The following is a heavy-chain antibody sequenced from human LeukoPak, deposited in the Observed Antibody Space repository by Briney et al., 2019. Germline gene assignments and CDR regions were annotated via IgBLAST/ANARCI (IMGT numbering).Heavy chain of an antibody. CDR1: GFTFSSYW. V-gene: IGHV3-7*01. CDR3: ARDRPLITILYDYYFDY. J-gene: IGHJ4*02. Sequence: GGSLRLSCAASGFTFSSYWMSWVRQAPGKGLEWVANIKQDGSEKYYVDSVKGRFTISRDNAKNSLYLQMNSLRAEDTAVYYCARDRPLITILYDYYFDYWGQGTLVTVSS. CDR2: IKQDGSEK. D-gene: IGHD3-9*01.